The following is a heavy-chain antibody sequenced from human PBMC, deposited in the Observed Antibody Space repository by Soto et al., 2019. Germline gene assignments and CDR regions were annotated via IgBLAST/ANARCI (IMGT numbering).Heavy chain of an antibody. CDR2: INHSGST. CDR3: SRGDGATMVRGPNCFDP. CDR1: GGSFSGYY. J-gene: IGHJ5*02. D-gene: IGHD3-10*01. Sequence: QVQLQQWGAGLLKPSETLSLTCAVYGGSFSGYYWSWIRQPPGKGLEWIGEINHSGSTNYNPSLTSRVTISVDTSTNQFSLQLSSVTAADTAVYYCSRGDGATMVRGPNCFDPWGQGTLVTVSS. V-gene: IGHV4-34*01.